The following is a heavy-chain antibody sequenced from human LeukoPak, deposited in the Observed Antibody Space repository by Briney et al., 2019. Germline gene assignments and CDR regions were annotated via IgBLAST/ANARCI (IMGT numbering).Heavy chain of an antibody. CDR3: GRTYYYDSSGYNFDY. D-gene: IGHD3-22*01. CDR2: INPSGGST. Sequence: SSVKVSCKALGYTFTSYYMHWVRQAPGQGLVWMGIINPSGGSTSYAQKFQGRVIMTRDTSTSTVYMEQSSLRSDDTAAYYCGRTYYYDSSGYNFDYWGQGTLVTVSS. J-gene: IGHJ4*02. V-gene: IGHV1-46*01. CDR1: GYTFTSYY.